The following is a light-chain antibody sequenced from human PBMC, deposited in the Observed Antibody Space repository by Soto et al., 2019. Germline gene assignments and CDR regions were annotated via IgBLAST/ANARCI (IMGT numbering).Light chain of an antibody. V-gene: IGKV3-20*01. J-gene: IGKJ1*01. CDR1: QSVSNNY. CDR3: QQYGSSGT. Sequence: EIVLTQSIGTLSLSPGERSTTSCMASQSVSNNYLAWYQQKPGQDPRLLIYGASNRATGIPDRFSGSGSGTDFTITISRLEPEDFAVYYCQQYGSSGTFGKGTKVDI. CDR2: GAS.